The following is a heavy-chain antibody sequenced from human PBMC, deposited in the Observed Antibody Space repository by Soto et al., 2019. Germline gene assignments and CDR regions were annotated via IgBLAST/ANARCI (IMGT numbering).Heavy chain of an antibody. CDR3: ARDVVTGTTTYTDY. CDR2: IYYSGST. D-gene: IGHD1-7*01. CDR1: GGSISSGDYY. Sequence: LSLTCTVSGGSISSGDYYWSWIRQPPGKGLEWIGYIYYSGSTYYNPSLKSRVTISVDTSKNQFSLKLSSVTAADTAVYYCARDVVTGTTTYTDYWGQGTLVTVSS. J-gene: IGHJ4*02. V-gene: IGHV4-30-4*01.